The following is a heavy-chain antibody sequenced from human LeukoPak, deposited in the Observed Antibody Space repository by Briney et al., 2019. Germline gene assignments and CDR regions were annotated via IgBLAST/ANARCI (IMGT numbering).Heavy chain of an antibody. Sequence: ASVKVSCKASGGTFSSYAISWVRQAPGQGLEWMGWINPNSGGTNYAQKFQGRVTMTRDTSISTAYMKLSRLRSDDTAVYYCARAYCSSTSCYFRGAFDIWGQGTMVTVSS. D-gene: IGHD2-2*01. J-gene: IGHJ3*02. CDR2: INPNSGGT. CDR3: ARAYCSSTSCYFRGAFDI. V-gene: IGHV1-2*02. CDR1: GGTFSSYA.